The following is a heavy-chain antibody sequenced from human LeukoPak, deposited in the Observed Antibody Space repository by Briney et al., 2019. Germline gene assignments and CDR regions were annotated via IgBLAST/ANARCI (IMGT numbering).Heavy chain of an antibody. D-gene: IGHD6-19*01. Sequence: GGSLRLSCAASGFPFRSYEMNWVRQAPGKGLEWVSAISGSGGSTYYADSVKGRFTISRDNSKNTLYLQMNSLRAEDTAVYYCAKHGAVAGLYYFDYWGQGTLVTVSS. CDR1: GFPFRSYE. CDR3: AKHGAVAGLYYFDY. J-gene: IGHJ4*02. V-gene: IGHV3-23*01. CDR2: ISGSGGST.